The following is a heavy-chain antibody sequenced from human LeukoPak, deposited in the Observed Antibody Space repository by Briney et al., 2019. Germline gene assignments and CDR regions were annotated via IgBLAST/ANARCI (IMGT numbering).Heavy chain of an antibody. J-gene: IGHJ1*01. Sequence: GGSLRLSCAASGFTFSSYAMSWVRQAPGKGLEWVSAISGSGGSTYYADSVKGRFTISRDNSKNTLYLQMNSLRAEDTAVYYCAILGAMVRGVPSLVGYFQHWGQGTLVTVSS. D-gene: IGHD3-10*01. V-gene: IGHV3-23*01. CDR2: ISGSGGST. CDR1: GFTFSSYA. CDR3: AILGAMVRGVPSLVGYFQH.